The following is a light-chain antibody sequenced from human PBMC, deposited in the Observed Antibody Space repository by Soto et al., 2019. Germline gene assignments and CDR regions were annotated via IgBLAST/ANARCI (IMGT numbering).Light chain of an antibody. Sequence: QSVLTQPPSVSGAPGQRVTISCTGSSSNIGAGYDVHWYQQFPGTAPKLLIYGNSNRPSGVPDRFSGSKSGTSASLAITGLQAEDEADYYCSSYTSSNTLVFGTGTKV. V-gene: IGLV1-40*01. CDR2: GNS. CDR1: SSNIGAGYD. J-gene: IGLJ1*01. CDR3: SSYTSSNTLV.